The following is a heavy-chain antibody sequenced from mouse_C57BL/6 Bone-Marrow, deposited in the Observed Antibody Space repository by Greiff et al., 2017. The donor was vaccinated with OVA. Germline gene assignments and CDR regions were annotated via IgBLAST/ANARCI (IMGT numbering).Heavy chain of an antibody. CDR1: GFTFSDYY. D-gene: IGHD2-4*01. CDR3: ARHGDYDYFDY. J-gene: IGHJ2*01. V-gene: IGHV5-12*01. Sequence: DVMLVESGGGLVQPGGSLKLSCAASGFTFSDYYMYWVRQTPEKRLEWVAYISNGGGSTYYPDTVKGRFTISRDNAKNTLYLQMSRLKSEDTAIYYCARHGDYDYFDYWGQGTTLTVSS. CDR2: ISNGGGST.